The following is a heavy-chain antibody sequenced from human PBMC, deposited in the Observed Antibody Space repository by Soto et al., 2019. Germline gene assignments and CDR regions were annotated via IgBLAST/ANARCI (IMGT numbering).Heavy chain of an antibody. CDR3: ARDSLYSGSYYHLYYYYYYGMDV. CDR1: GFTFSSYS. D-gene: IGHD1-26*01. Sequence: GGSLRLSCAASGFTFSSYSMNWVRQAPGKGLEWVSYISSSSSTIYYADSVKGRFTISRDNAKNSLYLQMNSLRDEDTAVYYCARDSLYSGSYYHLYYYYYYGMDVWGQGTTVTVSS. J-gene: IGHJ6*02. V-gene: IGHV3-48*02. CDR2: ISSSSSTI.